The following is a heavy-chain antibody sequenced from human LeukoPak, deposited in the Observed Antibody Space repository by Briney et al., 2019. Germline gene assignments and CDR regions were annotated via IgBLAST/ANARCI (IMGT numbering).Heavy chain of an antibody. V-gene: IGHV3-30-3*01. J-gene: IGHJ4*02. D-gene: IGHD2-15*01. CDR3: LGYCSGGNCYSGGY. CDR2: ISYDGSNK. Sequence: GRSLRLSCAASGFSFSSYAMHWVRQAPGKGLEWVAVISYDGSNKYYADSVKGRFTISRDNSKNTQSLQMNSLRAEDTAVYYCLGYCSGGNCYSGGYWSQGTLVTVSS. CDR1: GFSFSSYA.